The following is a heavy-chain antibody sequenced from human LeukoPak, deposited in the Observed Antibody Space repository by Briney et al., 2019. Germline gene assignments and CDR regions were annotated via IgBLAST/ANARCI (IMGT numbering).Heavy chain of an antibody. CDR3: ARYYDSSGKIDY. V-gene: IGHV3-33*01. J-gene: IGHJ4*02. Sequence: GRSLRLFCAASGFTFSSYGMHWVRQAPGKGLEWVAVIWYDGSNKYYADSVKGRFTISRDNSKNTLYLQMNSLRAEDTAVYYCARYYDSSGKIDYWGQGTLVTVSS. CDR2: IWYDGSNK. CDR1: GFTFSSYG. D-gene: IGHD3-22*01.